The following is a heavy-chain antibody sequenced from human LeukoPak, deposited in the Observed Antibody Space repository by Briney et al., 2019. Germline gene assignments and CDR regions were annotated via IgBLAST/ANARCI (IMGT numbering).Heavy chain of an antibody. CDR1: GFTFSSYW. CDR2: INSDGSST. J-gene: IGHJ6*03. D-gene: IGHD2-2*01. CDR3: ARDRQYPGMDV. Sequence: GGSLRLSCAASGFTFSSYWMHWVRQAPGKGLVWVSRINSDGSSTIYEDSVKGRFTISRDNAKNTLYLQMNSLRAEDTAVYYCARDRQYPGMDVWGKGTTVTVSS. V-gene: IGHV3-74*01.